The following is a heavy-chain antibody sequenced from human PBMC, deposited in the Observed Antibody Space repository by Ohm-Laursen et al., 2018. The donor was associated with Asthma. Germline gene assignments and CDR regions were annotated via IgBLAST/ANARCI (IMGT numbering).Heavy chain of an antibody. CDR2: GGSYYDGGLK. CDR1: GFTFRSYA. Sequence: SLRLSCAASGFTFRSYAMHWVRQAPGKGLEWVAVGGSYYDGGLKYYADSVNGRFTVSRDDSKNTLYLQMNSLRPDDTAVYYCARDVMEWYLPAFDFWGQGTLVTASS. CDR3: ARDVMEWYLPAFDF. D-gene: IGHD3-3*01. J-gene: IGHJ4*02. V-gene: IGHV3-30-3*01.